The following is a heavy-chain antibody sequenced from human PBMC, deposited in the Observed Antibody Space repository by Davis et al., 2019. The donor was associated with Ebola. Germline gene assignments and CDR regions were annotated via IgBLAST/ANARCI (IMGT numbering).Heavy chain of an antibody. V-gene: IGHV3-9*01. CDR1: GFTFDDYA. CDR3: ARDSVAGNGIYDAYDI. Sequence: PGGSLRLSCAASGFTFDDYAMHWVRQAPGKGLEWVSGISWNSGSIGYADSLKGRFTISRDNSKNTLYLQMNSLRADDTALYYCARDSVAGNGIYDAYDIWGPGTMVTVSS. D-gene: IGHD6-19*01. CDR2: ISWNSGSI. J-gene: IGHJ3*02.